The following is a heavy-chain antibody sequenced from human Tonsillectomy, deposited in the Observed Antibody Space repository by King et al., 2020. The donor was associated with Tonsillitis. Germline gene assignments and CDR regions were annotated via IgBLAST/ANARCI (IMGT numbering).Heavy chain of an antibody. J-gene: IGHJ4*02. CDR1: GYTFTGYY. D-gene: IGHD3-3*01. V-gene: IGHV1-2*02. CDR2: INPNSGDT. CDR3: ARDYDFWSGAGGFDY. Sequence: HVQLVQSGAEVKKPGASVKVSCKAFGYTFTGYYMHWVRQAPGQGLEWMGWINPNSGDTNYAQKFQGRVTMTRDTSISTAYMELSRLRSDDTAVYYCARDYDFWSGAGGFDYWGQGTLVTVSS.